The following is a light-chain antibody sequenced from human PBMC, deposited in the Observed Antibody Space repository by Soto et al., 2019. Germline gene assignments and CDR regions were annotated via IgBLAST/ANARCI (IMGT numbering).Light chain of an antibody. Sequence: DIQMTQSPSSLSASVGDRVTITCRASQSISNYLAWYQQKPGKVPKLLIYAASTLQSGVPSRFSGSGSGTDFTLTISSLQAEDVANYYCQKYNSAPLTFGGGTKVEIK. CDR3: QKYNSAPLT. J-gene: IGKJ4*01. V-gene: IGKV1-27*01. CDR1: QSISNY. CDR2: AAS.